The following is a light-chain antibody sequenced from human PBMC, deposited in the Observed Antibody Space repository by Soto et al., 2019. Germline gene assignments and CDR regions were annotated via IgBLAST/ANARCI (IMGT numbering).Light chain of an antibody. CDR1: QGISNH. J-gene: IGKJ1*01. V-gene: IGKV1-27*01. CDR2: AAS. Sequence: DIQMTQSPSSLSASLGDRVTITCRASQGISNHLSWYQQKPGKVPEVLIYAASTLQSGVPSRFSGSGSGTDFTLTISSLQPEDVATYYCQNYNSAPWTFGQGTKVEIK. CDR3: QNYNSAPWT.